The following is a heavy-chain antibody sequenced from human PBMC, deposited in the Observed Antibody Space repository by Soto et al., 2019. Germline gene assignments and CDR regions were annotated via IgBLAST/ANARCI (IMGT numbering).Heavy chain of an antibody. CDR1: GFTFSNYP. CDR3: AKEQAHSQADTSSIFDY. Sequence: EVQLLESGGGLVEPGGSLRLSCAASGFTFSNYPMTWVRQAPGKGLEWVSSISGSGRNTYYPDSVKGRFTISRDNSKNTFFLHMNSLRAEDTAVYYCAKEQAHSQADTSSIFDYWGQGTLVTVSS. CDR2: ISGSGRNT. V-gene: IGHV3-23*01. D-gene: IGHD2-2*01. J-gene: IGHJ4*02.